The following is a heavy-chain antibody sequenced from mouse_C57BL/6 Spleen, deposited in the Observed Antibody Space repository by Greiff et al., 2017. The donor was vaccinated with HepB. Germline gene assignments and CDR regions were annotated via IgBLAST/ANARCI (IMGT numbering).Heavy chain of an antibody. Sequence: VQLQQSGPELVKPGASVKISCKASGYTFTDYYMNWVKQSHGKSLEWIGDINPNNGGTSYNQKFKGKATLTVDKSSSTAYMELRSLTSEDSAVYYCARAAGGYYFDYWGQGTTLTVSS. CDR2: INPNNGGT. CDR1: GYTFTDYY. V-gene: IGHV1-26*01. D-gene: IGHD1-2*01. CDR3: ARAAGGYYFDY. J-gene: IGHJ2*01.